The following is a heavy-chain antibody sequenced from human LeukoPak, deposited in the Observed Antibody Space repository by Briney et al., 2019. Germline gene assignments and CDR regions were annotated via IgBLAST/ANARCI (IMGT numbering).Heavy chain of an antibody. Sequence: SETLSLTCTVSGGSIRSTSYYWGWIRQPPGKGLEWIGSINYSGSTYFNPSLKSQVTISVDTSKNQLSLKLSSVTAADTAVYYCARAMITFGGVIGLGAFDIWGQGTLVTVSS. CDR1: GGSIRSTSYY. D-gene: IGHD3-16*01. CDR3: ARAMITFGGVIGLGAFDI. J-gene: IGHJ3*02. CDR2: INYSGST. V-gene: IGHV4-39*07.